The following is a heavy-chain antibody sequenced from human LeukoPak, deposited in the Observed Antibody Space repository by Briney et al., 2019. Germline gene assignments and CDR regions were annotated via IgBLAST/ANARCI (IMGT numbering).Heavy chain of an antibody. CDR1: GGSISSSSYY. D-gene: IGHD6-13*01. J-gene: IGHJ4*02. CDR3: ARLVLGIAAAGRIPDY. V-gene: IGHV4-39*01. CDR2: IYYSGST. Sequence: ASETLSLTCTVSGGSISSSSYYWGWIRQPPGKGLEWIGSIYYSGSTYYNPSLKSRVTISVDTSKNQFSLKLSSVTAADTAVYYCARLVLGIAAAGRIPDYWGQGTLVTVSS.